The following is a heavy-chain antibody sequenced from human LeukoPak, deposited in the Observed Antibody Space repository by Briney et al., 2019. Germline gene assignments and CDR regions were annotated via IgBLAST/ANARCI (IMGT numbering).Heavy chain of an antibody. CDR2: ISGSRDSI. CDR1: GFTFNVYA. J-gene: IGHJ4*02. D-gene: IGHD1-26*01. Sequence: GGSLRLSCIASGFTFNVYAMHWVRQVPGEGPEWISSISGSRDSIFYADSVKGRFTISRDNAKNSLYLDMNSLRVEDTAVYFCARALVGAAFDTWGQGALVTISS. V-gene: IGHV3-21*06. CDR3: ARALVGAAFDT.